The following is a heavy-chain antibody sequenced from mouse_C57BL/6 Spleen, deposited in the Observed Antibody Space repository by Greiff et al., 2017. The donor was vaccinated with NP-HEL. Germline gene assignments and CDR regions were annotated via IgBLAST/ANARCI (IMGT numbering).Heavy chain of an antibody. CDR1: GYTFTDYE. Sequence: VQLQESGAELVRPGASVTLSCKASGYTFTDYEMHWVKQTPVHGLEWIGAIDPETGGTAYNQKFKGKAILTADKSSSTAYMELRSLTSEDSAVYYCTKAWFAYWGQGTLVTVSA. V-gene: IGHV1-15*01. CDR2: IDPETGGT. CDR3: TKAWFAY. J-gene: IGHJ3*01.